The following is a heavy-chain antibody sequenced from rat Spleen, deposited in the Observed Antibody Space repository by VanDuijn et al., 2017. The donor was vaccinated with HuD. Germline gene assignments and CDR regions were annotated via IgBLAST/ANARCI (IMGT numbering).Heavy chain of an antibody. J-gene: IGHJ4*01. CDR2: ISTDGGTT. CDR1: GFTFSSYW. Sequence: EVKLVESGGGLVQPGRSLKLSCAASGFTFSSYWMYWIRQTPGKGLEWVSSISTDGGTTYYVDSVKGRFTISRDTAQNILYLQMNSPRSEDTATYYCARHGRGKTTYYYVMDAWGQGASVTVSS. D-gene: IGHD4-5*01. CDR3: ARHGRGKTTYYYVMDA. V-gene: IGHV5-58*01.